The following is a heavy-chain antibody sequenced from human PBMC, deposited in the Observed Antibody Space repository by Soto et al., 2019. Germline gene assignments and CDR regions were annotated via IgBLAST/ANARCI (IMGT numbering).Heavy chain of an antibody. CDR3: ARQVDTAMVTIDY. Sequence: GESLKNCCRCSGYSFTRYWIGWVRQMPGKGLEWMGIIYPGDSDTRYSPSFQGQVTISADKSISTACLQWSSLKASDTAMYYCARQVDTAMVTIDYWGQGTLVPVSS. CDR2: IYPGDSDT. D-gene: IGHD5-18*01. J-gene: IGHJ4*02. CDR1: GYSFTRYW. V-gene: IGHV5-51*01.